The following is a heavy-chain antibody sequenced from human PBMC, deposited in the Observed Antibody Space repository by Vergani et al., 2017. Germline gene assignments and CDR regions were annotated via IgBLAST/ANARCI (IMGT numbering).Heavy chain of an antibody. D-gene: IGHD2-15*01. Sequence: QVQLVESGGGVVQPGGSLRLSCAASGFTFNSYGMHWVRQAPGKGLEWVASIRSDESRRYYGDSMEGPFTISRDNSKNTLYLQMKSLRPEDTAVYYCAKEGGGYCSGGTCYPEYWGQGTLVFVSS. CDR3: AKEGGGYCSGGTCYPEY. J-gene: IGHJ4*02. CDR2: IRSDESRR. V-gene: IGHV3-30*02. CDR1: GFTFNSYG.